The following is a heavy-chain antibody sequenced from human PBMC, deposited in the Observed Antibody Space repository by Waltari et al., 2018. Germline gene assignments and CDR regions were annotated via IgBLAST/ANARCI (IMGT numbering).Heavy chain of an antibody. J-gene: IGHJ5*02. Sequence: QVQLQESGPGLVTPSQTLSLTCTVSGGSIRSGSYYWSWIRQPAGKGLEWIGYIYTSGSTNYNPSLKSRVTISVDTSKNQFSLKLSSVTAADTAVYYCASGRARFDPWGQGTLVTVSS. CDR1: GGSIRSGSYY. CDR3: ASGRARFDP. CDR2: IYTSGST. V-gene: IGHV4-61*09.